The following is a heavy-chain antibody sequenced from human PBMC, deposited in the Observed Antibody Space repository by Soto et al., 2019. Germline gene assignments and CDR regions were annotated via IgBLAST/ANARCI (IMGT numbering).Heavy chain of an antibody. V-gene: IGHV3-48*02. CDR1: GFTFSSYN. Sequence: EVQLVESGGGLVQTGGSLRLSCAASGFTFSSYNMNWVRQAPGKGLEWVSCITRSSSTIYYADSVKGRFTISRDNAKNSLFLQMNSLRNEDTAVYYRARDAGGDKGYYHYYGMDVWGQGTTVTVSS. J-gene: IGHJ6*02. CDR3: ARDAGGDKGYYHYYGMDV. D-gene: IGHD2-21*02. CDR2: ITRSSSTI.